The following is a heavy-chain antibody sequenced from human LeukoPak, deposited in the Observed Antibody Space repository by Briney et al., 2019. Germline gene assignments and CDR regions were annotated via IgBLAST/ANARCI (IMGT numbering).Heavy chain of an antibody. CDR3: AKSKRGSTIGITIFGEVIDY. J-gene: IGHJ4*02. D-gene: IGHD3-3*01. CDR2: ISGSGGST. CDR1: GFTFSSYA. V-gene: IGHV3-23*01. Sequence: PGGSLRLSCAASGFTFSSYAMSWVRQAPGKGLEWVSAISGSGGSTYYADSVKGRFTISRDNSKNTLYLQMNSLRAEDTAVYYCAKSKRGSTIGITIFGEVIDYWGQGTLVTVSS.